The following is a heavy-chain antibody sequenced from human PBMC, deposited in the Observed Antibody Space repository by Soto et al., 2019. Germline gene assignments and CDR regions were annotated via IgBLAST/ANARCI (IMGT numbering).Heavy chain of an antibody. V-gene: IGHV4-59*04. CDR1: GASINNYY. Sequence: SETLSLTCTVSGASINNYYLGWFRQSPGKGLEWIGTIYYSGSTYYNSSLKSRVTISVDTSKNHFSLKLTSMTAADTAVYYCATLPHYGDPNAGFWGQGILVTSPQ. J-gene: IGHJ4*02. D-gene: IGHD4-17*01. CDR2: IYYSGST. CDR3: ATLPHYGDPNAGF.